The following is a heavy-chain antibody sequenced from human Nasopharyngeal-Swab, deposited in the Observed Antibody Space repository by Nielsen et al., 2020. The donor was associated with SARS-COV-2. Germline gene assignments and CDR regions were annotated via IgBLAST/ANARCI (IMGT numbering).Heavy chain of an antibody. J-gene: IGHJ4*02. V-gene: IGHV3-23*01. CDR1: GFTFSSYA. CDR3: AKDGPSGFGIVGATKGEYYFDY. Sequence: GESLKISCAASGFTFSSYAMSWVRQAPGMGLEWVSAISGSGGSTYYADSVKGRFTISRDNSKNTLYLQMNSLRAEDTAVYYCAKDGPSGFGIVGATKGEYYFDYWGQGTLVTVSS. D-gene: IGHD1-26*01. CDR2: ISGSGGST.